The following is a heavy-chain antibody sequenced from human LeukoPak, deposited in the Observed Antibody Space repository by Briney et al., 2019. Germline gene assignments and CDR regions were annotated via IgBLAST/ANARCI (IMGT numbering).Heavy chain of an antibody. CDR1: GDSINSLDL. CDR2: MYLSGTT. V-gene: IGHV4-4*02. CDR3: AGLVGRYSSGLYYYYFDY. D-gene: IGHD3-22*01. Sequence: PSETLSLTCTVSGDSINSLDLWSWIRQPPGKGLEWIGEMYLSGTTHSNPSVKSRVTISIDKSKNQFFLNLSSVTAADTAVYYCAGLVGRYSSGLYYYYFDYWGQGTLVTVSS. J-gene: IGHJ4*02.